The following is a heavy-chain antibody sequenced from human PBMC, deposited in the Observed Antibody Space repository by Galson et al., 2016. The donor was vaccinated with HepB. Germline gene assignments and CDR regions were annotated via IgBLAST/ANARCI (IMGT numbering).Heavy chain of an antibody. CDR1: GFSFSTYT. CDR3: TRDGALPGGWVWIDP. V-gene: IGHV3-48*04. CDR2: ISSSSATI. D-gene: IGHD6-19*01. J-gene: IGHJ5*02. Sequence: SLRLSCAASGFSFSTYTMNWVRQAPGKGLEWVASISSSSATIYYVDSVKCRFAVSRDNAKNSVYLQMNSLRVEDTAVYYCTRDGALPGGWVWIDPWGQGTLVIVSS.